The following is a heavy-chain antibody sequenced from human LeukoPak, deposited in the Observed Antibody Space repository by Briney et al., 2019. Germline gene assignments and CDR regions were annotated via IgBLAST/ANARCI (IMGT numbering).Heavy chain of an antibody. D-gene: IGHD4-17*01. V-gene: IGHV3-7*01. J-gene: IGHJ4*02. CDR2: IKQDGSEK. CDR1: GFTFSSYW. Sequence: GGSLRLSCAASGFTFSSYWMSWVRQAPGKGLEWVANIKQDGSEKYYVDSVKGRFTISRDNAKNSLYLQMNSLRAEDTAVYYXXXXDYGDYESLFDYWGQGTLVTVSS. CDR3: XXXDYGDYESLFDY.